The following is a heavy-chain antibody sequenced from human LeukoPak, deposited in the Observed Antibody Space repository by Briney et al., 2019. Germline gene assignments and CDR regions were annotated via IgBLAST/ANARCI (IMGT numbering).Heavy chain of an antibody. D-gene: IGHD3-22*01. CDR2: ISRSSAYI. Sequence: GGSLRLSCAASGFTLSSYSMNWVRQAPGKGLEWVSSISRSSAYIYYADSVKGRFTISRDNAKNSLYLQMNSLRAEDTAVYYCARPRNYYDNSGYYSSAWAHWGQGTLVTVSS. CDR3: ARPRNYYDNSGYYSSAWAH. J-gene: IGHJ4*02. CDR1: GFTLSSYS. V-gene: IGHV3-21*01.